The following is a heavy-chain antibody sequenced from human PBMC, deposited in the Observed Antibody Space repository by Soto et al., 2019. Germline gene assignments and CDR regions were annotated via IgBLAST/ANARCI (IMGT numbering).Heavy chain of an antibody. CDR1: GGSISSGDYY. V-gene: IGHV4-30-4*01. Sequence: SETLSLTCTVSGGSISSGDYYWSWIRQPPGKGLEWIGYIYYSGSTYYNPSLKSRVTKSVDTSKNQFSMKLSSVTAADTAVYYCARVSPAAGKAFDYWGQGTLVTVSS. CDR2: IYYSGST. D-gene: IGHD6-13*01. CDR3: ARVSPAAGKAFDY. J-gene: IGHJ4*02.